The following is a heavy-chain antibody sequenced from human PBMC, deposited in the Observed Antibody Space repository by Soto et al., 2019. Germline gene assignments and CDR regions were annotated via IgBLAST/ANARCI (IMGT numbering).Heavy chain of an antibody. Sequence: ASVKVSCKASGYTFTSYYMHWVRQAPGQGLEWMGIINPSGGSTSYAQKFQGRVTMTRDTSTSTVYMELSSLRSEDTAVYYCARGYSRYYYDSSGYYYVEYWGQGTLVTVSS. J-gene: IGHJ4*02. CDR2: INPSGGST. CDR3: ARGYSRYYYDSSGYYYVEY. D-gene: IGHD3-22*01. CDR1: GYTFTSYY. V-gene: IGHV1-46*01.